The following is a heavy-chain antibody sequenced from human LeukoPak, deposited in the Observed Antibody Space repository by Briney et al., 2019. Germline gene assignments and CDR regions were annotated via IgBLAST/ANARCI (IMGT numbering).Heavy chain of an antibody. D-gene: IGHD2-15*01. CDR2: MNHNSAST. J-gene: IGHJ4*02. CDR1: VYTFTNYD. Sequence: GASLTVSFKHSVYTFTNYDINWVRQAAGQGREWMGGMNHNSASTGYAQKFQGRVTITRHTSITTPYMQLSGLRSEDTAVYYCTRGRSTGSPYSFEYWGQGTLVTVSS. V-gene: IGHV1-8*03. CDR3: TRGRSTGSPYSFEY.